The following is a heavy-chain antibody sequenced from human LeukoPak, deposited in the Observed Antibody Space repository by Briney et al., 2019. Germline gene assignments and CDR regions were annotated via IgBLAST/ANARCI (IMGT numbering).Heavy chain of an antibody. D-gene: IGHD7-27*01. CDR3: AIIPLLGISHAFDI. CDR2: RYVGGRD. CDR1: GGSISSYS. Sequence: SETLSLTCTVSGGSISSYSWSWIRQPPGKGLEWIGCRYVGGRDLYNPSLRGRVTISVDASEKQISLSLRSVTAADTAMYYCAIIPLLGISHAFDIWGQGTMVTVSS. V-gene: IGHV4-59*03. J-gene: IGHJ3*02.